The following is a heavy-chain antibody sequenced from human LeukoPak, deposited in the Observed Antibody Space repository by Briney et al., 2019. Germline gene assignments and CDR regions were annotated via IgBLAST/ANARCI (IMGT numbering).Heavy chain of an antibody. CDR1: GGSFSGYY. CDR2: INHSGST. D-gene: IGHD3-22*01. CDR3: ARGGPYYDSSGYYFDY. V-gene: IGHV4-34*01. J-gene: IGHJ4*02. Sequence: SETLSLTCAVYGGSFSGYYWSWIRQPPGEGLEWIGEINHSGSTNHNPSLKSRVTISVDTSKNQFSLKLSSVTAADTAVYYCARGGPYYDSSGYYFDYWGQGTLVTVSS.